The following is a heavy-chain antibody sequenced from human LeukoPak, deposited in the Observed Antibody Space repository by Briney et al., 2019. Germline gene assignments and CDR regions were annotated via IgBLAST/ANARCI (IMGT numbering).Heavy chain of an antibody. D-gene: IGHD3-22*01. CDR1: GFTFSSYG. V-gene: IGHV3-23*01. Sequence: PGGTLRLSCAASGFTFSSYGMSWVRQAPGKGLEWVSAISVSGGSTYYADSVKGRFTISQDNSKNTLYLQMNSLRAEDTAVYYCAKWDTYYDSSGYYFYWGQGTLVTVSS. CDR2: ISVSGGST. CDR3: AKWDTYYDSSGYYFY. J-gene: IGHJ4*02.